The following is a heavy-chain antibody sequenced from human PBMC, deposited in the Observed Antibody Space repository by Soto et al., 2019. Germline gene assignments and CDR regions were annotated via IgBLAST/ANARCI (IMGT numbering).Heavy chain of an antibody. Sequence: GASVKVSCKASGYTFTSYAMHWVRQAPGQRLEWMGWINAGNGNTKYSQKFQGRVTITRDTSASTAYMELSSLRSEDTAVYYCARDSEADIVLMVYAGTTNGPTGYWGQGTLVTVSS. CDR2: INAGNGNT. V-gene: IGHV1-3*01. J-gene: IGHJ4*02. CDR1: GYTFTSYA. CDR3: ARDSEADIVLMVYAGTTNGPTGY. D-gene: IGHD2-8*01.